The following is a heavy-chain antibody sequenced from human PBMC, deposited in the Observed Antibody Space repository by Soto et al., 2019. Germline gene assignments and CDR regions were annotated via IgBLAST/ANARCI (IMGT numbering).Heavy chain of an antibody. Sequence: QVTLKESGPVLVKPTETLTLTCTVSGFSLSNARMGVSWIRQPPGKALEWLAHIFSNDEKSYSTSLKSRLTTXKXTXLRHVALTMTNMDPVDTPTYYCARIPPAMVTCWFDPSGQGTLVTVSS. CDR2: IFSNDEK. CDR1: GFSLSNARMG. V-gene: IGHV2-26*01. D-gene: IGHD5-18*01. CDR3: ARIPPAMVTCWFDP. J-gene: IGHJ5*02.